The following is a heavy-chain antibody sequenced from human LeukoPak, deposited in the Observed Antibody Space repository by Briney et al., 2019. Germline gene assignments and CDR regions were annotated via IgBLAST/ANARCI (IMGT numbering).Heavy chain of an antibody. D-gene: IGHD2-15*01. CDR1: GFTFSSYA. CDR3: ARVHCSGGSCYLLYY. V-gene: IGHV3-30*04. CDR2: ISYDGSNK. Sequence: GGSLRLSCAASGFTFSSYAMHWVRQAPGKGLEWVAVISYDGSNKYYADSVKGRFTISRDNSKNTLYLQMNSLRAEDTAVYYCARVHCSGGSCYLLYYWGQGTLVTVSS. J-gene: IGHJ4*02.